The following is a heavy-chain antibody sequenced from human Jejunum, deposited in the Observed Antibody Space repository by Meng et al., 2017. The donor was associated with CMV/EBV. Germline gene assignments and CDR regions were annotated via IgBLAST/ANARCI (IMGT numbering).Heavy chain of an antibody. CDR2: INTSAGNP. V-gene: IGHV7-4-1*02. CDR1: GYTFTISA. Sequence: QGQRVQSGSELKKPGASVKVSCKASGYTFTISAMNWVRQAPGQGLERMGWINTSAGNPTYAQGFTGRFVFSLDTSVSTAYLQISSLKAEDTAVYYCARDKIAVAGITGDYWGQGTLVTVSS. J-gene: IGHJ4*02. CDR3: ARDKIAVAGITGDY. D-gene: IGHD6-19*01.